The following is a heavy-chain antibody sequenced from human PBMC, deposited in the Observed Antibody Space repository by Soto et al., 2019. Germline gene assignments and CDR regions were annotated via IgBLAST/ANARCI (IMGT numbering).Heavy chain of an antibody. CDR3: EKHLRTTISDYGMDV. V-gene: IGHV3-30*18. CDR1: GFTFGSHG. Sequence: PGGSLRLSCVASGFTFGSHGMHWVRQAPGKGLEWVAVISYDETNEHYVDSVKGRFTISRDNSKSILYLQMNRLRPEDTAVYKCEKHLRTTISDYGMDVWGQGTKVTVYS. J-gene: IGHJ6*02. CDR2: ISYDETNE.